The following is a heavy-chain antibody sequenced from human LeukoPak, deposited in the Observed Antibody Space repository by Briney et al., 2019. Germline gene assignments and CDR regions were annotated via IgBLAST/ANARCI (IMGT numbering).Heavy chain of an antibody. Sequence: ASVKVSCKASGYTFTGYYMHWVRQAPGQGLEWMGWINSNSGGTNYAQKLQGRVTMTTDTSTSTAYMELRSLRSDDTAVYYCARDLGSSPHNFDYWGQGTLVTVSS. V-gene: IGHV1-2*02. CDR3: ARDLGSSPHNFDY. CDR1: GYTFTGYY. D-gene: IGHD6-6*01. CDR2: INSNSGGT. J-gene: IGHJ4*02.